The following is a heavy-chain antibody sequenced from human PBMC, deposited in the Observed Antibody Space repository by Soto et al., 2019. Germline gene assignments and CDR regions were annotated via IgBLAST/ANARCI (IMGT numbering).Heavy chain of an antibody. D-gene: IGHD5-18*01. J-gene: IGHJ4*02. Sequence: GGSRRLSCAASGFTFSSYGMHWVRQAPGKGLEWVAVIWYDGSNKYYADSVKGRFTISRDNSKNTLYLQMNSLRAEDTAVYYCARAYDMIQLWFLGGRDDWGQGTLVTVSS. V-gene: IGHV3-33*01. CDR1: GFTFSSYG. CDR3: ARAYDMIQLWFLGGRDD. CDR2: IWYDGSNK.